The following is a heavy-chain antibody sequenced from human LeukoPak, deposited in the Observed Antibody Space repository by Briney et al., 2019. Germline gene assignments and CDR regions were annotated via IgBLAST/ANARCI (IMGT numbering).Heavy chain of an antibody. V-gene: IGHV3-74*01. Sequence: PGGSLRLSCAASGFTFSRYWMHWFRQAPGEGLVWVSRIDPDDSGSSYADSVKGRFTISRDNAKNTLWLQMNSLRADDTAVYYCAGVRAGANRAFDVWGQGTVVAVSS. J-gene: IGHJ3*01. CDR3: AGVRAGANRAFDV. CDR1: GFTFSRYW. CDR2: IDPDDSGS. D-gene: IGHD4/OR15-4a*01.